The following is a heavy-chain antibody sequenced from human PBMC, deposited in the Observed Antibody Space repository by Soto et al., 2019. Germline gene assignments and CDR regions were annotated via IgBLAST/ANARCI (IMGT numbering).Heavy chain of an antibody. D-gene: IGHD3-3*01. J-gene: IGHJ1*01. CDR2: INHSGST. CDR1: GGSFSGYY. Sequence: SETLSLTCAVYGGSFSGYYRSWIRQPPGKGLEWIGEINHSGSTNYNPSLKSRVTISVDTSKNQFSLKLSSVTAADTAVYYCARVGYDFWSGYYAEYFQHWGQGTLVTVSS. CDR3: ARVGYDFWSGYYAEYFQH. V-gene: IGHV4-34*01.